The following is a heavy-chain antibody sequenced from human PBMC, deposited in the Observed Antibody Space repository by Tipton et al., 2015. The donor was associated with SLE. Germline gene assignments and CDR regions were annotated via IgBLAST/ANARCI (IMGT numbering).Heavy chain of an antibody. Sequence: TLSLTCAVYGGSFGDYYRNWIRQPPGKGLEWIGEINHSGRTNYNSSLKSRVTISIDTSKNQLSLKLTSVTAADTAVYYCARSPFNYATYWGQGTLVTVSS. J-gene: IGHJ4*02. V-gene: IGHV4-34*01. CDR1: GGSFGDYY. CDR3: ARSPFNYATY. D-gene: IGHD3-16*01. CDR2: INHSGRT.